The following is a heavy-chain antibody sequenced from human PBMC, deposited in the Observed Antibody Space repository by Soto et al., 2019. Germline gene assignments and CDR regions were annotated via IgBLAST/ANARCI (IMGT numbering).Heavy chain of an antibody. CDR1: GYTFTSYG. D-gene: IGHD1-26*01. V-gene: IGHV1-18*01. Sequence: QVQLVQSGAEVKKPGASVKVSCKASGYTFTSYGSSWVRQAPGQGLEWMGWISAYNGNTNYAQKLQGRVTMTTDTSTSTAYMELRSLRSDDTAVYYCAREALLRLYYYYGMDVWGQGTTVTVSS. CDR2: ISAYNGNT. CDR3: AREALLRLYYYYGMDV. J-gene: IGHJ6*02.